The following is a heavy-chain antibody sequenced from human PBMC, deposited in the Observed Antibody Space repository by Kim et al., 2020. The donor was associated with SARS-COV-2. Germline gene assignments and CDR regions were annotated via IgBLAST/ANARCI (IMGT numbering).Heavy chain of an antibody. Sequence: SETLSLTCTVSGGSISSYDWSWIRQPPGKGLEWIGYMSYSVNSNYNPSLKSRVTISADTSKNQFSLNLSSVTAADTAVYYCARLSRGYTYGLTAFDYWGQGTLVTVSS. CDR2: MSYSVNS. V-gene: IGHV4-59*13. J-gene: IGHJ4*02. CDR3: ARLSRGYTYGLTAFDY. CDR1: GGSISSYD. D-gene: IGHD5-18*01.